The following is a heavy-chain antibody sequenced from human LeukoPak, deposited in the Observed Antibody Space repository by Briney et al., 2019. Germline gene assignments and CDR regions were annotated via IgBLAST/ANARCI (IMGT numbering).Heavy chain of an antibody. CDR2: IYYSGST. CDR3: ARISYGSGSPYPVLFDY. Sequence: SETLSLTCTVSGGSISSYYWSWIRQPPGKGLEWIGYIYYSGSTNYNPSLKSRVTISVDTSKNQFSLKLSSVTAADTAVYYCARISYGSGSPYPVLFDYWGQGTLVTVSS. J-gene: IGHJ4*02. D-gene: IGHD3-10*01. CDR1: GGSISSYY. V-gene: IGHV4-59*01.